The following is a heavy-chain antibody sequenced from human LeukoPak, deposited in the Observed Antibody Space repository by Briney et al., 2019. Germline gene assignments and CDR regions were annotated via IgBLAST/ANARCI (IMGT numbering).Heavy chain of an antibody. V-gene: IGHV4-34*01. CDR3: ARDYIVVVPAASYYYYYGMDV. J-gene: IGHJ6*02. Sequence: SETLSLTCAVYGGSFSGYYWSWIRQPPVKGLEWIGEINHSGSTNYNPSLKSRVTISVDTSKNQFSLKLSSVTAADTAVYYCARDYIVVVPAASYYYYYGMDVWGQGTTVTVSS. CDR1: GGSFSGYY. D-gene: IGHD2-2*01. CDR2: INHSGST.